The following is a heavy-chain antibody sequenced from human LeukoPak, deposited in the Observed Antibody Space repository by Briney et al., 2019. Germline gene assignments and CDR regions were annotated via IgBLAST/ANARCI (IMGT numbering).Heavy chain of an antibody. CDR2: ISSSSSYI. V-gene: IGHV3-21*01. Sequence: PGGSLRLSCAASGFTFSSYSMNWVRQAPGKGLEWVSSISSSSSYIYYADSVKGRFTISRDNAKSSLYLQMNSLRAEDTAVYYCARDPRYCSSTSCYPEGWFDPWGQGTLVTVSS. CDR3: ARDPRYCSSTSCYPEGWFDP. D-gene: IGHD2-2*01. J-gene: IGHJ5*02. CDR1: GFTFSSYS.